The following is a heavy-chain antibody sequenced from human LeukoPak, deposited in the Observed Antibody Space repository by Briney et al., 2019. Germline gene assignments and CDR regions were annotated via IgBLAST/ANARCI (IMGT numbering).Heavy chain of an antibody. CDR3: ARYSFTRYYDFWSGYLAIDY. J-gene: IGHJ4*02. V-gene: IGHV1-18*01. D-gene: IGHD3-3*01. CDR2: ISAYNGNT. CDR1: GYTFTSYG. Sequence: GASVKVSCKASGYTFTSYGISWVRQAPGQGLEWMGWISAYNGNTNYAQKLQGRVTMTTDTSTSTAYMELRSLRSDDTAVYYCARYSFTRYYDFWSGYLAIDYWGQGTLVTVSS.